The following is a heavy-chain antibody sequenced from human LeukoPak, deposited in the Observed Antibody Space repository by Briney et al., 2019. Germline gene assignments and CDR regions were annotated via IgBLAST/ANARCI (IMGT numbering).Heavy chain of an antibody. D-gene: IGHD2-15*01. CDR2: IYTSGST. J-gene: IGHJ4*02. V-gene: IGHV4-4*09. Sequence: KPSETLSLTCTVSGGSISSYYWSWIRQPPGKGLEWIGYIYTSGSTNYNPSLKSRVTISVDTSKNQFSLKLSSVTAADTAVYYCARLFSLDCSGGSCYSIDYWGQGTLVTVSS. CDR1: GGSISSYY. CDR3: ARLFSLDCSGGSCYSIDY.